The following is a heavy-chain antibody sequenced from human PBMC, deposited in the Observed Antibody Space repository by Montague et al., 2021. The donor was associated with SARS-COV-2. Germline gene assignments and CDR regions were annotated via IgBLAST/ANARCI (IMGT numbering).Heavy chain of an antibody. Sequence: SETLSLTCAVYGGSFSGYYWSWIRQPPGKGLEWIGEINHSGSTNYNPSLKSRVTISVDTSKNQFSLKLNSVTAADTAVYYCAGGSSFVTIFGVVITGSLFDHWGQGTLVTVSS. CDR1: GGSFSGYY. J-gene: IGHJ4*02. CDR3: AGGSSFVTIFGVVITGSLFDH. D-gene: IGHD3-3*01. CDR2: INHSGST. V-gene: IGHV4-34*01.